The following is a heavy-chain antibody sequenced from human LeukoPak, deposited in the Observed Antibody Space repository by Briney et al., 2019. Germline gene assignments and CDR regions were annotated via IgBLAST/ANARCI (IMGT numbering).Heavy chain of an antibody. Sequence: LTGGSLRLSCAASGFTFSSYWMSWVRQAPGKGLEWVANIKQDGSEKYYVDSVKGRFTISRDNSKNTLCLQMNSLRAEDTAVYYCARGVGPTTVFVYWGQGTLVTVSS. J-gene: IGHJ4*02. V-gene: IGHV3-7*03. CDR2: IKQDGSEK. D-gene: IGHD1-26*01. CDR1: GFTFSSYW. CDR3: ARGVGPTTVFVY.